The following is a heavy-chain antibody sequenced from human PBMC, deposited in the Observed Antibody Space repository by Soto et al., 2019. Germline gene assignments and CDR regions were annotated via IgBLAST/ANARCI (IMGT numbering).Heavy chain of an antibody. Sequence: PGGSLRLSCAASGFTFSSYAMSWVRQAPGKGLEWVSAISGSGGSTYYADSVKGRFTISRDNSKNTLYLQMNSLRAEDTAVYYCAKAASHYDILTGYYPYYYYGMDVWGQGTTVTVSS. D-gene: IGHD3-9*01. J-gene: IGHJ6*02. V-gene: IGHV3-23*01. CDR2: ISGSGGST. CDR1: GFTFSSYA. CDR3: AKAASHYDILTGYYPYYYYGMDV.